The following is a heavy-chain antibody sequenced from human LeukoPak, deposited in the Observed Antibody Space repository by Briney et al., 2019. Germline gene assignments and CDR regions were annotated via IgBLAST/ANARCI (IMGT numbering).Heavy chain of an antibody. Sequence: GGSLRLSCAASGFTFSSYAMSWVRQAPGKGLEWVSAISGSGGSTYYADSVKGRFTISRDNSKNTLYPQMNSLRAEDTAVYYCAKAGGSSMYNWFDPWGQGTLVTVSS. CDR2: ISGSGGST. CDR3: AKAGGSSMYNWFDP. J-gene: IGHJ5*02. D-gene: IGHD6-6*01. CDR1: GFTFSSYA. V-gene: IGHV3-23*01.